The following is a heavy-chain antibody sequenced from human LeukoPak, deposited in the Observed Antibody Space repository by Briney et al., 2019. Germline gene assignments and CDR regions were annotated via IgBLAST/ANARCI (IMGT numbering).Heavy chain of an antibody. CDR3: AREVATATTSAFDI. CDR1: GGSISSSSYY. J-gene: IGHJ3*02. D-gene: IGHD1-26*01. Sequence: SETLSLTCTVSGGSISSSSYYWGWIRQPPGKGLEWIGSIYYSGSTYYNPSLKSRVTISIDTSKNQFSLNLSSVTAADTAVYYCAREVATATTSAFDIWGQGTMVTVSS. V-gene: IGHV4-39*07. CDR2: IYYSGST.